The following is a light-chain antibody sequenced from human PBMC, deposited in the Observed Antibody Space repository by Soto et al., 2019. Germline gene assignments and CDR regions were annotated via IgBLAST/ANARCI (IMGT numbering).Light chain of an antibody. CDR3: GTWDSSLSVYV. Sequence: VLTQPPSVSAAPGQKVTISCSGSSSNIGNNYVSWYQQLPGTAPKLLIYENNKRPSGIPDRFSGSKSGTSATLGITGLQTGDEADYYCGTWDSSLSVYVFGTGTKVTVL. CDR1: SSNIGNNY. CDR2: ENN. V-gene: IGLV1-51*02. J-gene: IGLJ1*01.